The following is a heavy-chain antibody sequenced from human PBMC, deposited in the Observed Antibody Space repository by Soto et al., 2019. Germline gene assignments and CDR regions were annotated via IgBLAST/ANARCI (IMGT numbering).Heavy chain of an antibody. CDR1: GYTFTRYG. Sequence: QVQLVQSGAEVKNPGASVKVSCKASGYTFTRYGIGWARQAPGQGLEWMGWINTYNGNTNYAQNVQGRVTLTPATATSIAYTELRRLLSNDTAIYYCAMVDVYVTPSPQDVWGQGTTVIVSS. V-gene: IGHV1-18*01. D-gene: IGHD3-16*01. J-gene: IGHJ6*02. CDR2: INTYNGNT. CDR3: AMVDVYVTPSPQDV.